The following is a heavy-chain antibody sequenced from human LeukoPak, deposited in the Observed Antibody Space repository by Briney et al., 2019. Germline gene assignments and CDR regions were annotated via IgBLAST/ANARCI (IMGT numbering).Heavy chain of an antibody. CDR1: GFTFSSYS. CDR2: ISSSSSTI. D-gene: IGHD3-22*01. Sequence: SGGSLRLSCAASGFTFSSYSMNWVRQAPGKGLEWVSYISSSSSTIYYADSVKGRFTISRDNAKNSLYLQMNSLRDEDTAVYYCARDPPLDYYDSSGYLEYWGQGTLVTVSS. J-gene: IGHJ4*02. CDR3: ARDPPLDYYDSSGYLEY. V-gene: IGHV3-48*02.